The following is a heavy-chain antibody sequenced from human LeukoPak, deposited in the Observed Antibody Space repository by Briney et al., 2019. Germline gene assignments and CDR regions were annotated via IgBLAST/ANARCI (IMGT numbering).Heavy chain of an antibody. J-gene: IGHJ4*02. CDR1: GGSISSSSYY. D-gene: IGHD6-6*01. V-gene: IGHV4-39*01. CDR3: ARHKVDKYSSSSRYFDY. Sequence: PSETLSLTCTVSGGSISSSSYYWGWLRQPPGKGLEWIGSIYYSGSTYYNPSLKSRVTISVDTSKNQFSLKLSSVTAADTAVYYCARHKVDKYSSSSRYFDYWGQGTLVTVSS. CDR2: IYYSGST.